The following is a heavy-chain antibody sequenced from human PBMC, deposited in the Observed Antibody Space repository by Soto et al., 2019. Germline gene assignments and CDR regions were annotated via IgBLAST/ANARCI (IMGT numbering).Heavy chain of an antibody. J-gene: IGHJ4*02. D-gene: IGHD1-26*01. CDR2: ISGSGGST. CDR3: AKDVGVGATMAGEYFDY. V-gene: IGHV3-23*01. Sequence: GGSLRLSCAASGFTFSSYAMSWVRQAPGKGLEWVSAISGSGGSTYYADSVKGRFTISRDNSKNTLYLQMNSLRAEDTAVYYCAKDVGVGATMAGEYFDYWGQGTLVTVSS. CDR1: GFTFSSYA.